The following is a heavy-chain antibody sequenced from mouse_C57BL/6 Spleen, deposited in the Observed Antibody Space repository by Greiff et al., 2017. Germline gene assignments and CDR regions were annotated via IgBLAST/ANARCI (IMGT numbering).Heavy chain of an antibody. CDR2: ISYDGSN. CDR3: ARARITTVVATEYFDV. J-gene: IGHJ1*03. V-gene: IGHV3-6*01. Sequence: VPLQQSGPGLVKPSQSLSLTCSVTGYSIPSGYYWNWIRQFPGNKLEWMGYISYDGSNNYNPSLKNRISITRDTSKNQFFLKLNSVTTEDTATYYCARARITTVVATEYFDVWGTGTTVTVSS. D-gene: IGHD1-1*01. CDR1: GYSIPSGYY.